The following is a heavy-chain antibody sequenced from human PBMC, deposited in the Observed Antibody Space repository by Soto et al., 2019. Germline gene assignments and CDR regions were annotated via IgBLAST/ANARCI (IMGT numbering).Heavy chain of an antibody. D-gene: IGHD1-26*01. CDR3: AKDSGNYYEGSFDY. CDR1: GFTFDDYA. Sequence: EVQLVESGGGLVQSGRSLRLSCAASGFTFDDYAMHWVRQAPGKGLEWVSGISYNSGSIGYADSVKGRFTISRDNAKNPLYLQMNSLRAEDTALYYCAKDSGNYYEGSFDYWGQGTLVTVSS. J-gene: IGHJ4*02. CDR2: ISYNSGSI. V-gene: IGHV3-9*01.